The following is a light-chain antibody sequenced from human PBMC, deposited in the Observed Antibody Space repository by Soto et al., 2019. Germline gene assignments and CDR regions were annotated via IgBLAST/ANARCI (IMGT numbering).Light chain of an antibody. CDR1: QSVSNN. V-gene: IGKV3-15*01. CDR3: QQCDNWPRT. CDR2: GAS. J-gene: IGKJ1*01. Sequence: ETVMTQSPATLSVSPGERATLSCRASQSVSNNLAWYQQKPGQAPRLLIYGASTRATGIPARFSGSGSGTEFTLTISSLQSEDFAVYYCQQCDNWPRTFGQGTKGISN.